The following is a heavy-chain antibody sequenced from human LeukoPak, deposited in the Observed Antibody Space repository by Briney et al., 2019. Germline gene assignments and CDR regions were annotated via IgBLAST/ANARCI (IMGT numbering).Heavy chain of an antibody. D-gene: IGHD3-22*01. V-gene: IGHV3-21*01. CDR2: ISSSSYI. CDR3: ARELGYSSGYSDY. Sequence: GGSLRLSCAASGFTFSSYSMNWVRQAPGRGLEWVSSISSSSYIYYADSVKGRFTISRDNAKNSLYLQMNSLRAEDTAVYYCARELGYSSGYSDYWGQGTPVTVSS. J-gene: IGHJ4*02. CDR1: GFTFSSYS.